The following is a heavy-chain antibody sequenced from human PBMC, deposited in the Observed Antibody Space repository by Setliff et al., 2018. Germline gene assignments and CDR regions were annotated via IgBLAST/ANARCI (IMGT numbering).Heavy chain of an antibody. CDR3: AASRAYTGAVEEWFLPKTFDF. CDR1: GDSISNYY. Sequence: SETLSLTCTVSGDSISNYYLNWIRQPAGKGLEWIGRIYVTESTKYNPSLKSRVTLSIDTSKNQFSLKLSSVTAADAALYYCAASRAYTGAVEEWFLPKTFDFWGQGSPVTVSS. CDR2: IYVTEST. V-gene: IGHV4-4*07. J-gene: IGHJ4*02. D-gene: IGHD3-10*01.